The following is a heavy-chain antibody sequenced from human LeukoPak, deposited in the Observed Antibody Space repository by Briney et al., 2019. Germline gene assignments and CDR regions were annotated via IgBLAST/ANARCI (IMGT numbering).Heavy chain of an antibody. CDR2: INHSGST. CDR3: ARGIAAALKKPNKIFDY. D-gene: IGHD6-13*01. Sequence: PSETLSLTCAVYGGSFSGYYWSWIRQPPGKGLEWIGEINHSGSTNYNPSLKSRVTISVDTSKNQFSLKLSSVTAADTAVYYCARGIAAALKKPNKIFDYWGQGTLVTVSS. J-gene: IGHJ4*02. CDR1: GGSFSGYY. V-gene: IGHV4-34*01.